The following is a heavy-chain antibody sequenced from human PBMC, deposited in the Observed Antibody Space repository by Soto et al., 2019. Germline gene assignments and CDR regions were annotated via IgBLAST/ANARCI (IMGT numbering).Heavy chain of an antibody. CDR3: ARDGDYGGNSDYYYGMDV. V-gene: IGHV4-31*03. Sequence: TLSLTCTVSGGSISSGGYYWSWIRQHPGKGLEWIGYIYYSGSTYYNPSLKSRVTISVDTSKNQFSLKLSSVTAADTAVYYCARDGDYGGNSDYYYGMDVWGQGTTVTVSS. D-gene: IGHD4-17*01. J-gene: IGHJ6*02. CDR2: IYYSGST. CDR1: GGSISSGGYY.